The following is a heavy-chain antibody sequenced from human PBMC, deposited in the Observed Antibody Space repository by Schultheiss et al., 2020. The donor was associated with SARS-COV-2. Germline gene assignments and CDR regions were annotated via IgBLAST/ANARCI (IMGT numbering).Heavy chain of an antibody. J-gene: IGHJ4*02. CDR2: IYHSGST. D-gene: IGHD1-26*01. Sequence: SQTLSLTCTVSGYSISSGYYWGWIRQPPGKGLEWIGSIYHSGSTYYNPSLKSRVTISVDTSKNQFSLKLSSVTAADTAVYYCARHFGSYRETFDYWGQGTLVTVSS. CDR1: GYSISSGYY. V-gene: IGHV4-38-2*02. CDR3: ARHFGSYRETFDY.